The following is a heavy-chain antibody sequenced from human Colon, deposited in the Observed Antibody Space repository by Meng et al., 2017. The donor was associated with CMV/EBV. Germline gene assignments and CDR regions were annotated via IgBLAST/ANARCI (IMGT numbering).Heavy chain of an antibody. V-gene: IGHV1-8*02. Sequence: QVQRVQSGAEVKRPGASLEVSCKSSGYSFTSYAINWVRQAPGQGLEWMGYMNPYNGNTGYVQKFQGRVTMTRDNSISTAYMELSSLRSDDTAVYYCTRGQFFSDYWGQGTLVTVSS. CDR2: MNPYNGNT. CDR3: TRGQFFSDY. CDR1: GYSFTSYA. J-gene: IGHJ4*02. D-gene: IGHD6-19*01.